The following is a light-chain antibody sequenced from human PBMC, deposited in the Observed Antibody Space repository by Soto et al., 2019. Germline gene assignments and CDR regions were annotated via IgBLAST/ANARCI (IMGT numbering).Light chain of an antibody. CDR3: QQRSNWL. Sequence: EIVLTQSPATLSLSPGERATLSCRASQSVSSYLAWYQQKPGQAPRLLIYDASNRATGIPARFSGSGSGTDVTLTISSLEPEHFAVYYCQQRSNWLFGQGTRLEIK. J-gene: IGKJ5*01. V-gene: IGKV3-11*01. CDR1: QSVSSY. CDR2: DAS.